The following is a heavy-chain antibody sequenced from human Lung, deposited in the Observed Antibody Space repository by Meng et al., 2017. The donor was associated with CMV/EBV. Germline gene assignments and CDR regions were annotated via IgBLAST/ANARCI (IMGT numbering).Heavy chain of an antibody. V-gene: IGHV4-34*01. D-gene: IGHD2-2*01. Sequence: SXTXSLXCAVYGGSFSGYYWSWIRQPPGKGLEWIGEINHSGSTNYNPSLKSRVTISVDTSKNQFSLKLSSVTAADTAVYYCARRGDHIVVVPAAISTRKQGYGMDVWXQGTTVTVSS. CDR3: ARRGDHIVVVPAAISTRKQGYGMDV. CDR2: INHSGST. CDR1: GGSFSGYY. J-gene: IGHJ6*02.